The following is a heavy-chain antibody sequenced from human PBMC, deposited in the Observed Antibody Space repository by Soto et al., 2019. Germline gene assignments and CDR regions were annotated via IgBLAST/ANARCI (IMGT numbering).Heavy chain of an antibody. D-gene: IGHD3-9*01. Sequence: EVQLVESGGGLVQPGGSLRLSCAASGFTVSSNYMSWVRQAPGKGLEWVSVIYSGGSTYYADSVKGRFTISRHNSKNTLYLQMNSLRAEDTAVYYGARVSPSVLRYFDCPTDYYFDYWGQGTLVTVSS. CDR3: ARVSPSVLRYFDCPTDYYFDY. CDR1: GFTVSSNY. CDR2: IYSGGST. J-gene: IGHJ4*02. V-gene: IGHV3-53*04.